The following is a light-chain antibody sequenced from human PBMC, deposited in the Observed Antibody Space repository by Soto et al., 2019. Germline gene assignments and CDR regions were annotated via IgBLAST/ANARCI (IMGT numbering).Light chain of an antibody. CDR1: NSDVGNSDY. V-gene: IGLV2-14*01. Sequence: QSVLTEAACESGSPGQSITISCTGTNSDVGNSDYVSWYQHHPGKAPNLMIFEVSNRPSGISDRFSGSKSGNTASLTISGLQAEDDAYYYCSSYTDSRTLFVFGTGTKVTVL. J-gene: IGLJ1*01. CDR3: SSYTDSRTLFV. CDR2: EVS.